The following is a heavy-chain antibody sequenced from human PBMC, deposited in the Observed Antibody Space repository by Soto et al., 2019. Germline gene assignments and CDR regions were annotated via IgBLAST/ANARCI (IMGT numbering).Heavy chain of an antibody. CDR1: AFSLSTSGVG. D-gene: IGHD2-21*01. CDR3: ARLVAAGITYYFDS. V-gene: IGHV2-5*02. Sequence: SGPTLVNPTQTLTLTCIFSAFSLSTSGVGVGWISQPPGKALEWLTFIYWDDDKRYSPSLKSRLTITKDTSKNQVVLTMTNMDPVDTATYYCARLVAAGITYYFDSWGQGTLVTVSS. J-gene: IGHJ4*02. CDR2: IYWDDDK.